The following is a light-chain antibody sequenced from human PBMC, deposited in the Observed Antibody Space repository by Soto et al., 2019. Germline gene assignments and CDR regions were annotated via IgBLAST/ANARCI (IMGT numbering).Light chain of an antibody. J-gene: IGKJ4*01. CDR3: QQRSNWLT. V-gene: IGKV3D-11*01. CDR1: QGVSSY. Sequence: EIVLTQSPATLPLSPGERATLSCRASQGVSSYLAWYQQKPGQAPRLLIYDASNRATGIPARFSGSGPGTDFTLTTSSLEPEDFAVYYCQQRSNWLTFGGGTKVDIK. CDR2: DAS.